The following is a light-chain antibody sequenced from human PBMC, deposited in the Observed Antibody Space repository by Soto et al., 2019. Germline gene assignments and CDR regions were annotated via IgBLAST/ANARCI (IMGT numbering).Light chain of an antibody. V-gene: IGLV2-14*01. CDR3: SSYTSSSTQV. CDR1: SSDVGGYNY. J-gene: IGLJ1*01. Sequence: QSVLTHPASVSGSTGQSITISCTGTSSDVGGYNYVSWYQQHPGKAPKLMIYDVSNRPSGVSNRFSSSKSGNTASLTISGLQAEDEADYYCSSYTSSSTQVFGTGTKVTVL. CDR2: DVS.